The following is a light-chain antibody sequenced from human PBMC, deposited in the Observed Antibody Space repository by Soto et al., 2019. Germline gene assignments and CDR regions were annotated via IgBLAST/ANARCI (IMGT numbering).Light chain of an antibody. CDR2: KDS. V-gene: IGLV3-25*01. J-gene: IGLJ2*01. CDR1: PLPKQY. CDR3: QSADSSGTYVV. Sequence: SYDLNQPPSVSVSHEQTPRITCFGVPLPKQYAYCYQQKQGQAPVLVIYKDSERPSGIPERFSGSSSGTTVTLTISGVQAEDEADYYCQSADSSGTYVVFGGGTKLTVL.